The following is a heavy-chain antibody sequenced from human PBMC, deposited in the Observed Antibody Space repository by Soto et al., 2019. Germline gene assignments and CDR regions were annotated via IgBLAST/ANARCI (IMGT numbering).Heavy chain of an antibody. CDR2: IYSGGST. Sequence: GGSLRLSCAASGFTVSSNYMSWVRQAPGKGLEWVSVIYSGGSTYYADSVKGRFTISRDNSKNTLYLQMNSLRAEDTAVYYCARDRASSKCSSTSCYIYYYGMDVWGQGTTVTVSS. V-gene: IGHV3-53*01. CDR1: GFTVSSNY. CDR3: ARDRASSKCSSTSCYIYYYGMDV. J-gene: IGHJ6*02. D-gene: IGHD2-2*02.